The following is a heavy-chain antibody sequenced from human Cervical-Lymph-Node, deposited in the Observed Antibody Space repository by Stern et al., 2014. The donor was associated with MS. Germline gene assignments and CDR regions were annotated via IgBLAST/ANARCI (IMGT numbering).Heavy chain of an antibody. CDR1: GFTLSGYS. D-gene: IGHD1-26*01. J-gene: IGHJ4*02. Sequence: QMQLVQSGGGVVQPGRSLRLSCAVSGFTLSGYSMHWVRQAPGKGLEWVALMSYDGTSKYFADSVKGRFTISRDNSRNTLYLQMNSLRAEDTAVYYCARVFSGNYGRVDYWGQGTLVSVSS. CDR2: MSYDGTSK. CDR3: ARVFSGNYGRVDY. V-gene: IGHV3-33*01.